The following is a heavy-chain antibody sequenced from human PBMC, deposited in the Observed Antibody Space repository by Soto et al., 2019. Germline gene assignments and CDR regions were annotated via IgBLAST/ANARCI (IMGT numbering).Heavy chain of an antibody. V-gene: IGHV4-34*01. J-gene: IGHJ6*02. CDR3: AREGGPPRITICGVVIGRYGMDV. CDR1: GGSFSVYY. CDR2: VNHSGST. D-gene: IGHD3-3*01. Sequence: SETLSLTCAVYGGSFSVYYWSWIRQPPGKGLEWIGEVNHSGSTNYNPSLKSRVTISVDTSKNQFSLKLSSVTAADTAVYYCAREGGPPRITICGVVIGRYGMDVWGQGTTVTVSS.